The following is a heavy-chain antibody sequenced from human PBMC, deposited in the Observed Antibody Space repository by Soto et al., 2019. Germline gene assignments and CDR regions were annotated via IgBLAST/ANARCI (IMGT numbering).Heavy chain of an antibody. CDR3: ARDLQAPYSSSAGY. V-gene: IGHV3-53*01. CDR2: IYSGGRT. CDR1: GFTVSANY. D-gene: IGHD6-6*01. J-gene: IGHJ4*02. Sequence: GGSLRLSCAASGFTVSANYMSWVRQAPGKGLEWVSLIYSGGRTDYADSVKGRFTISRDNSKNTLYLQMNSLRGEDTAVYYCARDLQAPYSSSAGYWGQGTLVTVSS.